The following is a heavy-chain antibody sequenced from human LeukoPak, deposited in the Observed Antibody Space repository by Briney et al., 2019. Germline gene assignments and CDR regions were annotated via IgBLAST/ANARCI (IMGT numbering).Heavy chain of an antibody. CDR2: IIPIFGTP. D-gene: IGHD4-17*01. Sequence: SVKVSCKASGGAFSSYALSWVRQAPGQGLEWMGGIIPIFGTPNCAQKFQGRVTITTDESTSTAYMEVSSLRSEDTAVYYCAQGQGAYGDLRGLFDYWGQGTLVTVSS. CDR3: AQGQGAYGDLRGLFDY. J-gene: IGHJ4*02. CDR1: GGAFSSYA. V-gene: IGHV1-69*05.